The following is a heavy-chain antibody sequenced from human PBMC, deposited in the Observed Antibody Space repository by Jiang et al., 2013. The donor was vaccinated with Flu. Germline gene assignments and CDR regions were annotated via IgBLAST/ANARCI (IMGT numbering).Heavy chain of an antibody. CDR2: IFHNGAT. Sequence: PGLVKPSETLSLTCAVSNYSITRNNYWGWIRQSPGTGLEWIGSIFHNGATYKSPTLESRVILSLDPPMNQFSLKLRSVTAADSAVYYCARGYIMARYGFDFWGQGILVTVSS. D-gene: IGHD3-9*01. CDR3: ARGYIMARYGFDF. V-gene: IGHV4-38-2*01. CDR1: NYSITRNNY. J-gene: IGHJ4*02.